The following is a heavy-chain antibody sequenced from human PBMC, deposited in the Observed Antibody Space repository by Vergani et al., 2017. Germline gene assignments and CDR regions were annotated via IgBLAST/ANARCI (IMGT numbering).Heavy chain of an antibody. D-gene: IGHD2-2*01. CDR1: GFTFSSYA. CDR2: ISGSGGNT. CDR3: EKGVYCSSTSCYEGRGYYYGMGV. Sequence: ELQLLESGGGLVQPGGSLRLSCAASGFTFSSYAMSWVRQVPGKGLEWVSGISGSGGNTYYANTVKGRFTISRDNSKNKLYLQMNSLRADDTAVYYCEKGVYCSSTSCYEGRGYYYGMGVWGQGTTVTFSS. V-gene: IGHV3-23*01. J-gene: IGHJ6*02.